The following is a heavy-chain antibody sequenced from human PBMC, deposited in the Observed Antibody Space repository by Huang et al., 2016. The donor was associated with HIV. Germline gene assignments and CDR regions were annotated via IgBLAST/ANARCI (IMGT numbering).Heavy chain of an antibody. J-gene: IGHJ3*02. D-gene: IGHD2-15*01. Sequence: QVQLQESGPGLVKPSQPLSLTCTVSGASISSGSYYWTWIRQPAGKGLAWIGHIYTSGSTNYNPTIKSRVTISIDTAKNHVSLRLNSVTAADTAVYYCATWPPGSQMRAFDIWGPGTMITVSS. CDR3: ATWPPGSQMRAFDI. CDR2: IYTSGST. CDR1: GASISSGSYY. V-gene: IGHV4-61*09.